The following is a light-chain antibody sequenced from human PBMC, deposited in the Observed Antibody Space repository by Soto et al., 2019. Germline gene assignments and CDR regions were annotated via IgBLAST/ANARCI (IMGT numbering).Light chain of an antibody. Sequence: QSVLTQPPSASGTPGQRVTISCSGSSSNIGSNTVNWYQQLPGTAPKLLIYSNNQRPSGVPDRFSGSKSCTSAYLAISGLQSEDEADYYCAAWDDSLNGYVFGTGTKLTVL. CDR2: SNN. V-gene: IGLV1-44*01. CDR3: AAWDDSLNGYV. CDR1: SSNIGSNT. J-gene: IGLJ1*01.